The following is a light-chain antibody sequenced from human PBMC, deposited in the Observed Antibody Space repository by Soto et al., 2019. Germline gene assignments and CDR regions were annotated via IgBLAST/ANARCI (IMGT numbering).Light chain of an antibody. V-gene: IGKV1-5*03. CDR2: KAS. CDR3: NQYNSYLCT. CDR1: QSISSW. Sequence: DIQMTQSPSTLSASVGDRVTITCRASQSISSWLAWYQQKPGKAPKLLIYKASSLESGVPSRFSGSGSGTEFTLTISSPQPDDFATYYCNQYNSYLCTFGQLTKVDIK. J-gene: IGKJ1*01.